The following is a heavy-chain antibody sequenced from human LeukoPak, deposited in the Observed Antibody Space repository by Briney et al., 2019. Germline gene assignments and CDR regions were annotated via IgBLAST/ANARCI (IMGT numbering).Heavy chain of an antibody. CDR3: ARSRQVVLNRFDP. D-gene: IGHD2-15*01. Sequence: SETLSLTCIVSGGSISSSSYYWGWIRQPPGKELEWIGSIYYSGSTYYNPSLKSRVTISVDTSKNQFSLKLSSVTAADTAVYYCARSRQVVLNRFDPWGQGTLVTVSS. J-gene: IGHJ5*02. CDR2: IYYSGST. V-gene: IGHV4-39*01. CDR1: GGSISSSSYY.